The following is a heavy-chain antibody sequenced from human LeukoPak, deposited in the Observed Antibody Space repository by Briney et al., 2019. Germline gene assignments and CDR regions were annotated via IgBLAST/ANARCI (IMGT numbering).Heavy chain of an antibody. D-gene: IGHD2-21*02. J-gene: IGHJ4*02. V-gene: IGHV4-59*01. CDR2: IYYSGRT. CDR3: ARRRGVTVDY. CDR1: GGSISSNY. Sequence: SETLSLTCTVSGGSISSNYWSWIRQPPGKGLEWIGYIYYSGRTNYNPSLKSRVTISVDTSKNQFSLKLSSVTAADTAVYYCARRRGVTVDYWGQGTLVTVSS.